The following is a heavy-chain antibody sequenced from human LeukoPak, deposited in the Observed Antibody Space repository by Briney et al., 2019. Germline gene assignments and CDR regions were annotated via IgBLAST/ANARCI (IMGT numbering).Heavy chain of an antibody. V-gene: IGHV3-66*01. CDR2: IYSGGST. Sequence: GGSLRLSCTASGFSVSNTFINWVRQAPGKGLEWVSVIYSGGSTYYADSVRGRFTISRDNSKNTVYLQMNSLRAGDTALYYCARGSGTYHGILPGLKGSDAFDIWGQGTVVTVSS. CDR1: GFSVSNTF. J-gene: IGHJ3*02. D-gene: IGHD1-26*01. CDR3: ARGSGTYHGILPGLKGSDAFDI.